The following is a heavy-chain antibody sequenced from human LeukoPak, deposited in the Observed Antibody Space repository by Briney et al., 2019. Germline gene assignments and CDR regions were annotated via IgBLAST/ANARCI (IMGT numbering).Heavy chain of an antibody. V-gene: IGHV4-59*01. CDR3: ARSYSSSWIDY. D-gene: IGHD6-13*01. CDR1: GGSISSYY. J-gene: IGHJ4*02. CDR2: DYYSGNT. Sequence: SETLSLTCTVSGGSISSYYWSWIRQPPGRGLEWIGYDYYSGNTNYIPSLMTRVTMSVDTSKNQFSMNLSSVTAADTAVYYCARSYSSSWIDYWGQGTLVTVSS.